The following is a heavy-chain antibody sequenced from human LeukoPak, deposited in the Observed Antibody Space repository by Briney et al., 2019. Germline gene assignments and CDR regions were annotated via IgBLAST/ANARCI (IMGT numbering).Heavy chain of an antibody. D-gene: IGHD3-9*01. V-gene: IGHV3-74*01. CDR1: GFTFSSYW. J-gene: IGHJ4*02. CDR3: ARGRYFDWQYYFDY. Sequence: PGGSLRLSCAASGFTFSSYWMHWVRQAPGKGLVWVSRINSDGSSTSYADSVKGRFTISRDSAKNTLYLQMNSLRAEGTAVYYCARGRYFDWQYYFDYWGQGTLVTVSS. CDR2: INSDGSST.